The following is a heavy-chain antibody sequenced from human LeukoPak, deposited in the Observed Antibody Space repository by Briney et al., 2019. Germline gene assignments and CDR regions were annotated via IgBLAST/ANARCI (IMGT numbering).Heavy chain of an antibody. V-gene: IGHV1-24*01. CDR3: ATSVAGSYWYFDL. Sequence: ASVKVSCKVSGYTLTELSMHWVRQAPGKGLEWMGGFDPEDGETIYAQKFQGKVTMTEDTSTDTAYMELSSLRSEDTAVYYCATSVAGSYWYFDLWGRGTLVTVSS. J-gene: IGHJ2*01. CDR1: GYTLTELS. D-gene: IGHD1-26*01. CDR2: FDPEDGET.